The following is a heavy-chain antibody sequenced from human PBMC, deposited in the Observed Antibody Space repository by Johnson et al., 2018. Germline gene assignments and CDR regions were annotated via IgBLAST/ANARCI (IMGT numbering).Heavy chain of an antibody. J-gene: IGHJ3*02. CDR2: ISWNGGST. D-gene: IGHD1-26*01. Sequence: VQLVESGGGLVQPGRSLRLSCAASGFTFDDYAMHWVRQAPGKGLEWVSGISWNGGSTGYADSVKGRFTISRDNAKNSLYLQMNSLRAEDTALYYCARDEGAYAFDIGGQGTMVTVSS. CDR3: ARDEGAYAFDI. CDR1: GFTFDDYA. V-gene: IGHV3-9*01.